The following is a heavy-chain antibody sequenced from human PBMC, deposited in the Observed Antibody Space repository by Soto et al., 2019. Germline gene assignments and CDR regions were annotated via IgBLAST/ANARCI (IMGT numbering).Heavy chain of an antibody. J-gene: IGHJ3*01. Sequence: GGSLRLSCAASGFTFSSYAMSWVRQAPGKGLEWVSAISGSGGSTYYADSVKGRFTISRDNSKNTLYLQMNSLRAEDTAGYYCARDSRFCNSTSCYSDVFDFWGQGTMVIVS. CDR1: GFTFSSYA. D-gene: IGHD2-2*02. CDR3: ARDSRFCNSTSCYSDVFDF. CDR2: ISGSGGST. V-gene: IGHV3-23*01.